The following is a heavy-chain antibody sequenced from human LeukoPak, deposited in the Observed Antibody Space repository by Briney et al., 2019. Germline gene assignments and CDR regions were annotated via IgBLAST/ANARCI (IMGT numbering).Heavy chain of an antibody. J-gene: IGHJ4*02. D-gene: IGHD3-10*01. Sequence: ASVKVSCKASGYTFTDYHLHWVRQAPGQGLEWMGWINANSGGTNYAPKFQGRVTLTRDTSISSAYMELNSLTPDDTAVYFCARLRGDFGYWGQGTLVTVSS. CDR1: GYTFTDYH. V-gene: IGHV1-2*02. CDR2: INANSGGT. CDR3: ARLRGDFGY.